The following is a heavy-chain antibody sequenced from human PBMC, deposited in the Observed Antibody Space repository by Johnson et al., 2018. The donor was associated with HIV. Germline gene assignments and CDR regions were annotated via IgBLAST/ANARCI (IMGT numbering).Heavy chain of an antibody. Sequence: QVQLVESGGGVVQPGRSLRLSCAASGFTFSSYAMHWVRQAPGKGLEWVAVISYDGSNKYYADSVKGRFTISRDNSKNTLYLQMNSLRTEDTAVYYCARAAGVNVVVEDFDLWGQGTMVTVSS. CDR2: ISYDGSNK. V-gene: IGHV3-30-3*01. CDR3: ARAAGVNVVVEDFDL. D-gene: IGHD2-15*01. CDR1: GFTFSSYA. J-gene: IGHJ3*01.